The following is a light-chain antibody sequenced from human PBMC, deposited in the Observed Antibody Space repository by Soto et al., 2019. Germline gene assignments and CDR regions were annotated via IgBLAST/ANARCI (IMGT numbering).Light chain of an antibody. Sequence: QWPATQSIKPGERATLSCRASQSVSSTYIAWYQQNPGQAPRLLIYGASSRATGIPDRFSGSGSGTDFTLTISRLEPEDFAVYFCQQYGRSPPFTFGQGTKVDIK. J-gene: IGKJ2*01. CDR1: QSVSSTY. CDR3: QQYGRSPPFT. CDR2: GAS. V-gene: IGKV3-20*01.